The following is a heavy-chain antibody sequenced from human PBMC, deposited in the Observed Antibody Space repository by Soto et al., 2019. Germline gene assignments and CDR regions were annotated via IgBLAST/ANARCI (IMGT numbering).Heavy chain of an antibody. CDR1: GGTFSSYA. V-gene: IGHV1-69*13. CDR2: IIPIFGTA. CDR3: ARVVCTQNDYGGNSEVCAFDI. Sequence: SVKVSCKASGGTFSSYAISWVRQAPGQGLEWMGGIIPIFGTANYAQKFQGRVTITADESTSTAYMELSSLRSEDTAVYYCARVVCTQNDYGGNSEVCAFDIWGQGTMVTVS. J-gene: IGHJ3*02. D-gene: IGHD4-17*01.